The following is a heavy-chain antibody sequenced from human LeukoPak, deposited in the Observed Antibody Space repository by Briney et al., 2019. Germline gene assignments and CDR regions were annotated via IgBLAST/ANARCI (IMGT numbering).Heavy chain of an antibody. Sequence: SETLSLTCTVSGGSISSGGYYWSWIRQHPGKGLEWIGYIYYSGSTYYNPPLKSRVTIPVDTSKNQFSLKLSSVTAADTAVYYCARDLDYYYYMDVWGKGTTVTVSS. J-gene: IGHJ6*03. CDR1: GGSISSGGYY. V-gene: IGHV4-31*03. CDR2: IYYSGST. CDR3: ARDLDYYYYMDV.